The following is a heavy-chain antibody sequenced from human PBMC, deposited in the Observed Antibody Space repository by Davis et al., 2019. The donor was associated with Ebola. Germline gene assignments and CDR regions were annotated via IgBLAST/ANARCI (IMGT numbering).Heavy chain of an antibody. D-gene: IGHD4-23*01. Sequence: GESLKISCAASGFTFSSYWMSWVRQAPGKGLEWVANIKQDGSEKYYVDSVKGRFTISRDNAKNSLYLQMNSLRAEDTAVYYCAREGGGKIYYYYGMDVWGQGTTVTVSS. CDR2: IKQDGSEK. CDR3: AREGGGKIYYYYGMDV. CDR1: GFTFSSYW. J-gene: IGHJ6*02. V-gene: IGHV3-7*01.